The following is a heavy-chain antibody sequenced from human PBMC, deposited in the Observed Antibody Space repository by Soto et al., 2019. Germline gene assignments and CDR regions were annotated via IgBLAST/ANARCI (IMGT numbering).Heavy chain of an antibody. CDR3: ARQTTYSSFWYDY. V-gene: IGHV4-4*07. Sequence: SETLSLTCTVSGGSISNYYWTWIRQPAGKGLEWIGRIYSSGSTNCNPSLKSRVTMSVDTSKNQFSLKLSSVTAADTALYYCARQTTYSSFWYDYWGPGTLVTVSS. CDR1: GGSISNYY. J-gene: IGHJ5*01. D-gene: IGHD6-19*01. CDR2: IYSSGST.